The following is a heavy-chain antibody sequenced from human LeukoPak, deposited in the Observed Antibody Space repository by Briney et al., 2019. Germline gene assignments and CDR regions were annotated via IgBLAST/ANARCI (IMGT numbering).Heavy chain of an antibody. Sequence: ASVKVSCKAFGYTFTSYDINWVRQATGQGLEWMGWMNPNSGNTGYAQKFQGRVTITRNTSIRTTYMELSSLRSEDTAVYYCARGPPANQIGIDYWGQGTLVTVSS. D-gene: IGHD1-14*01. J-gene: IGHJ4*02. CDR1: GYTFTSYD. CDR2: MNPNSGNT. CDR3: ARGPPANQIGIDY. V-gene: IGHV1-8*03.